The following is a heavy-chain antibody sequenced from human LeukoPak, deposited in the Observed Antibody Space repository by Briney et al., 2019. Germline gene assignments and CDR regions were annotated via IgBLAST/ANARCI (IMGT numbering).Heavy chain of an antibody. J-gene: IGHJ6*02. Sequence: PSETLSLTCTVSGGSISSYYWSWIRQPPGKGLEWIGHIYYSGSTNYNPSLKSRVTISVDTSKNQFSLKLSSVTAADTAVYYCARAFGILDLYYYYGMDVWGQGTTVTVSS. CDR2: IYYSGST. CDR1: GGSISSYY. D-gene: IGHD1-14*01. CDR3: ARAFGILDLYYYYGMDV. V-gene: IGHV4-59*01.